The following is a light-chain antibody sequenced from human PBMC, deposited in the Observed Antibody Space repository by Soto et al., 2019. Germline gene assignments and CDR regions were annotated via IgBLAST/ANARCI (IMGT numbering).Light chain of an antibody. J-gene: IGKJ5*01. CDR3: QQRSDWPPLT. CDR2: DAS. CDR1: QSVGSY. Sequence: EIVLTQSPATLSLSPGERATLSCRASQSVGSYLAWYQQKPGQAPRLLIYDASSRATGIPARFSGSESGTDFTLTISSLEPEDFAVYFCQQRSDWPPLTFGQGKRLEIK. V-gene: IGKV3-11*01.